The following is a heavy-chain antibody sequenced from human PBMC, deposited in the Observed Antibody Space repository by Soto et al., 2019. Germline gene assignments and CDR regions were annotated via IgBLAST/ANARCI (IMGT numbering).Heavy chain of an antibody. J-gene: IGHJ4*02. CDR2: ISAYNGNT. Sequence: QVHLVQSGAEVKKPGASVKVSCKASGYTCTSYHISWVRQSPGQGLEWMGWISAYNGNTNSAQKLKSRVTMTTDTSTSTAYMELRSVSSDDTAVYYCASALTTVDYWGQGTLVTVSS. D-gene: IGHD1-1*01. CDR1: GYTCTSYH. V-gene: IGHV1-18*01. CDR3: ASALTTVDY.